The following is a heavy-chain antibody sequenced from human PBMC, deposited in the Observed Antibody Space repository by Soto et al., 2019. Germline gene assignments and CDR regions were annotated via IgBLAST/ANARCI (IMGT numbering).Heavy chain of an antibody. CDR1: DDSINSDKYY. V-gene: IGHV4-39*01. D-gene: IGHD3-9*01. J-gene: IGHJ4*02. Sequence: QLQLQESGPGLVKPSETLSLTCSVSDDSINSDKYYWGWIRQPPGKGLEWIGSIYYRGNAYYNPSLQNPVTIYLDKSRSQFSLKLNSVTAADSAVYFCARLEGLATISYYFDFWGPGALVTVSS. CDR2: IYYRGNA. CDR3: ARLEGLATISYYFDF.